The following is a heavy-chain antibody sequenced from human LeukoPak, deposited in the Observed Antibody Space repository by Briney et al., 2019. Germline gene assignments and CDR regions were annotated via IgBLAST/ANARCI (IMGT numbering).Heavy chain of an antibody. V-gene: IGHV4-59*01. CDR3: ARVPPGPGFGYFDY. CDR2: ISDSGNT. CDR1: GGSISSYY. J-gene: IGHJ4*02. Sequence: PSETLSLTRTVSGGSISSYYWSWIRQPPGKGLGWIGFISDSGNTNYNPSLKSRVTISVDTSKNQFSLKLSSVTAADTAVYYCARVPPGPGFGYFDYRGQGTLVTVSS. D-gene: IGHD3-10*01.